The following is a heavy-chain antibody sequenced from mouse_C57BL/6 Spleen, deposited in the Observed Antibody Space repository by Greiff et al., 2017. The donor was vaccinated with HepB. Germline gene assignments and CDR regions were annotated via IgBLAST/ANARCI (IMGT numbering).Heavy chain of an antibody. D-gene: IGHD2-4*01. V-gene: IGHV14-4*01. CDR3: TTLMSTTYFDD. Sequence: EVQLQQSGAELVRPGASVKLSCTASGFNIKDDYMHWVKQRPEQGLEWIGWIDPENGDTEYASKFQGKATITADTSSNTAYLQLSSLTSEDTAVYYCTTLMSTTYFDDWGTGTTVTVSS. CDR1: GFNIKDDY. J-gene: IGHJ1*03. CDR2: IDPENGDT.